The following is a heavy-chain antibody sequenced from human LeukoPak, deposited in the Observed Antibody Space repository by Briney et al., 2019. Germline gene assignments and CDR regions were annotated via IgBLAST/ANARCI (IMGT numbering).Heavy chain of an antibody. J-gene: IGHJ4*02. CDR3: ARRGRIAAAGYFDY. CDR1: GGSFSGYY. D-gene: IGHD6-13*01. CDR2: INHSGSN. Sequence: SETLSLTCAVNGGSFSGYYWSSIRQPQGKGVEWIGEINHSGSNNYNPSLKSRVTISVDTSKNQFSLKLSSVTAADTAVYYCARRGRIAAAGYFDYWGQGTLVTVSS. V-gene: IGHV4-34*01.